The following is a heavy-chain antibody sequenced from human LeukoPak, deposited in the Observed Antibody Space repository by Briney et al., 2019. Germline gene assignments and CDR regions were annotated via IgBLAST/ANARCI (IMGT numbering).Heavy chain of an antibody. CDR1: GSTFVNYA. J-gene: IGHJ4*02. Sequence: GGSLRLSCAASGSTFVNYAMSWVRQAPGKGLDWVSTISDSGGSIYYPASVKGRFTISRDNSKIALYLQMTSLRAEDTAVYFCAREVPCFDYWGQGTVVTVSS. D-gene: IGHD4/OR15-4a*01. CDR2: ISDSGGSI. CDR3: AREVPCFDY. V-gene: IGHV3-23*01.